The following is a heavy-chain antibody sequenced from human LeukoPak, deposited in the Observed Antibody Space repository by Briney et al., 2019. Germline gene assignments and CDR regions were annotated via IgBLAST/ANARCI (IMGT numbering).Heavy chain of an antibody. D-gene: IGHD2-21*02. Sequence: ASVKVSCKASGYTFTGYYMHWVRQAPGQGLEWMGWINPNSGGTNYAQKFQGRVTMTRDTSISTAYMELSRLRSDDTAVYYCARDQGPDCPSCNDAFDIWGQGTMVTVSS. CDR3: ARDQGPDCPSCNDAFDI. J-gene: IGHJ3*02. CDR1: GYTFTGYY. V-gene: IGHV1-2*02. CDR2: INPNSGGT.